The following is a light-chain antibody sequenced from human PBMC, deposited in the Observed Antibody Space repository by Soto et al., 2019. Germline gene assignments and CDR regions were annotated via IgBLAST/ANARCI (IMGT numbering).Light chain of an antibody. Sequence: QSALTQPPSASGSPGQSLTISCTGTSSDVGAHNYDSWYQQNPGKAPKLMLYDVNKRPSGVPDRFSGSKSGNTASLTVSGLQAEDEADYYCSSYAGGNNWVFGGGTKLTVL. J-gene: IGLJ3*02. CDR3: SSYAGGNNWV. CDR1: SSDVGAHNY. V-gene: IGLV2-8*01. CDR2: DVN.